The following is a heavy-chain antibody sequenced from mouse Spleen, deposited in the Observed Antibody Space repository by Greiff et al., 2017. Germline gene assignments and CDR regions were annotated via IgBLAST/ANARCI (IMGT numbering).Heavy chain of an antibody. V-gene: IGHV3-6*01. CDR1: GYSITSGYY. Sequence: VQLKESGPGLVKPSQSLSLTCSVTGYSITSGYYWNWIRQFPGNKLEWMGYISYDGSNNYNPSLKNRISITRDTSKNQFFLKLNSVTTEDTATYYCAREQSLAWFAYWGQGTLVTVSA. CDR3: AREQSLAWFAY. J-gene: IGHJ3*01. CDR2: ISYDGSN. D-gene: IGHD6-1*01.